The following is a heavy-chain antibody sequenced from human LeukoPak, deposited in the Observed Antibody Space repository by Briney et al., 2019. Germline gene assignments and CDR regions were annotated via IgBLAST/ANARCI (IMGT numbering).Heavy chain of an antibody. J-gene: IGHJ4*02. V-gene: IGHV4-4*07. D-gene: IGHD2-2*01. CDR3: ARVKASSTSWTFDQ. CDR2: IYSSGST. Sequence: PSETLSLTCSVSGGSTNSYYWSWIRQSGGKGLEWIGRIYSSGSTVYNPSLNSRHTMSIDTSKNQFSLTLKSVTATDTAVYYCARVKASSTSWTFDQWGQGALVTVSS. CDR1: GGSTNSYY.